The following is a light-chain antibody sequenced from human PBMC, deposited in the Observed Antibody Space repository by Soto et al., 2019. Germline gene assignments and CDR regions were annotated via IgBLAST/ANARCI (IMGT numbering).Light chain of an antibody. Sequence: QLVLTQPPSASGTPGQRVTISCSGNSSNIGSNTVTWYQQLPGTAPKLLIYSNNQRPSGVPDRFSGSKSGTSASLAISGLQSADEADYYCAAWDDSLNGPLFGGGTKLTVL. J-gene: IGLJ2*01. V-gene: IGLV1-44*01. CDR3: AAWDDSLNGPL. CDR2: SNN. CDR1: SSNIGSNT.